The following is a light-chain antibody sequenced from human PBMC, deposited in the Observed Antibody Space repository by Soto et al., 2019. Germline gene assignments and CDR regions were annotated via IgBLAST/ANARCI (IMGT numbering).Light chain of an antibody. CDR3: QQRSKWPIT. J-gene: IGKJ5*01. CDR2: DAS. CDR1: QSVSTY. V-gene: IGKV3-11*01. Sequence: EIVMTTSPATLSLSPGGRAALSCRASQSVSTYLAWYQQKPGQAPRLFIYDASNRATGIPARFSGSGSGTDFTLTISSLEPEDCAVYYCQQRSKWPITFGQGTRLEIK.